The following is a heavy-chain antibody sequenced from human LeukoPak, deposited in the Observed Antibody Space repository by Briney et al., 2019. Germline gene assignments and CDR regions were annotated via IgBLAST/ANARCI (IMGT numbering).Heavy chain of an antibody. CDR3: ARDKYYYGSGSYRFDP. V-gene: IGHV1-18*01. D-gene: IGHD3-10*01. J-gene: IGHJ5*02. CDR1: GYTFTSYG. CDR2: IRAYNGNT. Sequence: ASVKVSCKASGYTFTSYGINWVRQAPGQGLEWMGWIRAYNGNTNYAQKLQGRVTMTTDTSTSTAYMELRSLRSDDTAVYYCARDKYYYGSGSYRFDPWGQGTLVTVSS.